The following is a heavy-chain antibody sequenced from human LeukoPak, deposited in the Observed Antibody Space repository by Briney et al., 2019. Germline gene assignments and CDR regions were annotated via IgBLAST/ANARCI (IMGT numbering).Heavy chain of an antibody. CDR3: AKGPYGSGSHYTS. D-gene: IGHD3-10*01. J-gene: IGHJ5*02. V-gene: IGHV3-9*01. CDR2: ISWNSGSI. Sequence: GGSLRLSCAASGFTFDDYAMHWVRQAPGKGLEWVSGISWNSGSIGYADSVKGRFTISRDNAKNSLYLQMNSLRAEDTALYYCAKGPYGSGSHYTSWGQGTLVTVSS. CDR1: GFTFDDYA.